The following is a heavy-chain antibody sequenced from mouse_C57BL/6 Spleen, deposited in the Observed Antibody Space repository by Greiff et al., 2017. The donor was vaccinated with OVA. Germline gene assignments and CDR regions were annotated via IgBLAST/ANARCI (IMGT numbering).Heavy chain of an antibody. J-gene: IGHJ4*01. CDR3: ARKDGLYYGYPYAMDY. D-gene: IGHD2-2*01. CDR1: GYAFSSSW. V-gene: IGHV1-82*01. Sequence: VMLVESGPELVKPGASVKISCKASGYAFSSSWMNWVKQRPGKGLEWIGRIYPGDGDTNYNGKFKGKATLTADKSSSTAYMQLSSLTSEDSAVYFCARKDGLYYGYPYAMDYWGQGTSVTVSS. CDR2: IYPGDGDT.